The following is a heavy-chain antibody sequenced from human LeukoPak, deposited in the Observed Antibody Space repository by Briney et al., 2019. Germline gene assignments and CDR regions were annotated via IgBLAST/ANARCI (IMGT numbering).Heavy chain of an antibody. CDR3: AREIVVVPAAIRSYDSMYNWFDP. Sequence: SQTLSLTXTVSGGSISSGSYYWSWIRQPAGKGLDWIGRIYTSGSTNYNPSLKSRVTISVDTSKIQFSLKLSSVTAADTAVYYCAREIVVVPAAIRSYDSMYNWFDPWGQGTLVTVSS. CDR1: GGSISSGSYY. D-gene: IGHD2-2*01. J-gene: IGHJ5*02. CDR2: IYTSGST. V-gene: IGHV4-61*02.